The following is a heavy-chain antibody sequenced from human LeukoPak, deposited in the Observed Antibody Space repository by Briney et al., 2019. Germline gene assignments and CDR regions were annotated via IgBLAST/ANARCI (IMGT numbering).Heavy chain of an antibody. J-gene: IGHJ3*02. V-gene: IGHV4-59*01. CDR1: GXSISSSY. Sequence: PSETLSLTCTVSGXSISSSYGSWIRQPPGKRREWIGYIHYSGNTNYNPSLQSRVTISLDTSKNQFSLNLNPVTAADTAVYYCARGYYDSSGYSNTFDIWGQGTMVTVSS. CDR3: ARGYYDSSGYSNTFDI. D-gene: IGHD3-22*01. CDR2: IHYSGNT.